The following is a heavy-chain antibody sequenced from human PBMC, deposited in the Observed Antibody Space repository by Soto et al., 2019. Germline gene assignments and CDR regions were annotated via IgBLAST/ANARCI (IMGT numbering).Heavy chain of an antibody. J-gene: IGHJ4*02. V-gene: IGHV3-49*03. D-gene: IGHD3-22*01. CDR2: IRSKAYGGTT. CDR1: GFTYGDYA. Sequence: SLRLSCTASGFTYGDYAMSWFRGEPVKGRGWVGFIRSKAYGGTTEYAASVKGRFTISRDDSKSIAYLQMNSLRAEDTAVYYCAKNPGYYYDSTGYHFDYWGQGTLVTVSS. CDR3: AKNPGYYYDSTGYHFDY.